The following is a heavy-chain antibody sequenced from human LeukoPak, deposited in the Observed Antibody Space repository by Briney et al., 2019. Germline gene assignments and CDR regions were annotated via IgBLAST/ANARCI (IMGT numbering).Heavy chain of an antibody. J-gene: IGHJ4*02. D-gene: IGHD6-19*01. Sequence: GGSLRLSCAASGFTFSSYAMTWVRQAPGKGLEWVSGISGSGDYTYYTDSVKGRFTISRDNSKNTLYLQMNSLRAEDTAVYYCARSSSGWPHFDYWGQGTLVTVSS. CDR3: ARSSSGWPHFDY. CDR1: GFTFSSYA. CDR2: ISGSGDYT. V-gene: IGHV3-23*01.